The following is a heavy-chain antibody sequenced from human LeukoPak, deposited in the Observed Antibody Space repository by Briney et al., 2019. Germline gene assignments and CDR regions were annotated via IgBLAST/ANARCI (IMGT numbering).Heavy chain of an antibody. D-gene: IGHD3-22*01. CDR3: ARVDDSSVIDY. V-gene: IGHV4-59*01. Sequence: SETLSLTCTVSGGSISDYYWSWIRQPPGKGLESIGHINYSGSINYNPSLKSRITISVDTSKNQFSLKLSSVTAADTAVYYCARVDDSSVIDYWGQGTLVTVSS. CDR2: INYSGSI. CDR1: GGSISDYY. J-gene: IGHJ4*02.